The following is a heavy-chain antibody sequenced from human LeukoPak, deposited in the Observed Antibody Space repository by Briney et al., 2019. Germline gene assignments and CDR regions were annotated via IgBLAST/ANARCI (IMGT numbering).Heavy chain of an antibody. D-gene: IGHD2-2*01. Sequence: GGSLRLSCAASGFTFSSYAMSWVRQAPRKGLEWVSAISGSGGSTYYADSVKGRFTISRDNSKNTLYLQMNSLRAEDTAVYYCAKDPCSSTSCYNDYWGQGTLVTVSS. J-gene: IGHJ4*02. CDR1: GFTFSSYA. CDR3: AKDPCSSTSCYNDY. CDR2: ISGSGGST. V-gene: IGHV3-23*01.